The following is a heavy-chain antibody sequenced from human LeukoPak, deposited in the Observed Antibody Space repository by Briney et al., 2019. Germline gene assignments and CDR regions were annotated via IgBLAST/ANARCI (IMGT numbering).Heavy chain of an antibody. CDR3: ARGPTAGDPFYYFDY. CDR1: GGSISSYY. V-gene: IGHV4-59*01. J-gene: IGHJ4*02. Sequence: SETLSLTRTVSGGSISSYYWSWIRQPPGKGLEWIGYIYYSGSTNYNPSLKSRVTISVDTSKNQFSLKLSSVTAADTAVYYCARGPTAGDPFYYFDYWGQGTLVTVSS. D-gene: IGHD6-13*01. CDR2: IYYSGST.